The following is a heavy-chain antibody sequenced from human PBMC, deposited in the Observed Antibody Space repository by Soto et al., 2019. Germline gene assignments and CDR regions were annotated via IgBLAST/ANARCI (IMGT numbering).Heavy chain of an antibody. J-gene: IGHJ6*03. D-gene: IGHD2-2*02. CDR2: ISSSGSTI. V-gene: IGHV3-11*01. Sequence: QVQLVESGGGLVKPGGSLRLSCAASGFTFSDYYMSWIRQAPGKGLEWVSYISSSGSTIYYADSVKGRFTISRDNAKNSLYLQMNSLRAEDTAVYYCARDHCSSTSCYRVWDYYYYMDVWGNGTTVTVS. CDR1: GFTFSDYY. CDR3: ARDHCSSTSCYRVWDYYYYMDV.